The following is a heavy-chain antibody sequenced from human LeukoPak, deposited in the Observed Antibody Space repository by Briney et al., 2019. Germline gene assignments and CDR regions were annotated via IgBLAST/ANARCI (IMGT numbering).Heavy chain of an antibody. CDR1: GYTFTSYA. D-gene: IGHD5-18*01. CDR2: INTNTGNP. CDR3: AREGAYSYGHPYYYYGMDV. J-gene: IGHJ6*02. Sequence: ASVKVSCKASGYTFTSYAMNWVRQAPGQGLEWMGWINTNTGNPTYAQGFTGRFVFSLDTSVSTAYLQISSLKAEDTAVYYCAREGAYSYGHPYYYYGMDVWGQGTTVTVSS. V-gene: IGHV7-4-1*02.